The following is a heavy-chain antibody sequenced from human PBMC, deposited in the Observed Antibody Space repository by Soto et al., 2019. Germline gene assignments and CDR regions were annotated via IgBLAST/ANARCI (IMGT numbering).Heavy chain of an antibody. CDR2: INHSGST. D-gene: IGHD2-21*01. CDR3: ARGSCGGDCNYYYYYMDV. Sequence: SETLSLTCAVYGGSFSGYYWSWIRQPPGKGLEWIGEINHSGSTNYNPSLKSRVTISVDTSKNQFSLKLSSVTAADTAVYYCARGSCGGDCNYYYYYMDVWGKGTTVTVSS. CDR1: GGSFSGYY. J-gene: IGHJ6*03. V-gene: IGHV4-34*01.